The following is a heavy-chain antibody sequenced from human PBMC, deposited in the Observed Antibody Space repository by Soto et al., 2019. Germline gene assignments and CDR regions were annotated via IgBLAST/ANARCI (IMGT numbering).Heavy chain of an antibody. J-gene: IGHJ4*02. D-gene: IGHD3-16*01. CDR2: IYYSGST. V-gene: IGHV4-59*08. CDR3: ARRYASAIDY. CDR1: GGSISSWY. Sequence: SETLSLTCTVSGGSISSWYWSWIRQPPGKGLEWIGYIYYSGSTNYNPSLKSRVTISVDTSKNQFSLKLSSVTAADTAVYYCARRYASAIDYWXQGTRVTVSS.